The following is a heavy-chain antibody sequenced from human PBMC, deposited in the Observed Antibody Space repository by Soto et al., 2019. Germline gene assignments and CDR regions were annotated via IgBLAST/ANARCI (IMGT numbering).Heavy chain of an antibody. CDR1: GYIFTDHW. CDR3: ARDYSSSWYSDAFDT. CDR2: IDPSDSYT. J-gene: IGHJ3*02. Sequence: PXESLKMPRKFSGYIFTDHWTSLMLQTPGKGLEWLGRIDPSDSYTTYSPSFQGHVTFSVDKSTTTSYLQWSSLKASDSAIYYCARDYSSSWYSDAFDTWGQATMVTVPS. D-gene: IGHD6-13*01. V-gene: IGHV5-10-1*01.